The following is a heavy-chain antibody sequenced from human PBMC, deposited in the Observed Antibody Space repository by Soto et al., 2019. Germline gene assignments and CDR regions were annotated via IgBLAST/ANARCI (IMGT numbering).Heavy chain of an antibody. CDR1: GGTFSSYA. J-gene: IGHJ6*02. V-gene: IGHV1-69*06. CDR3: ARSGPTKPLNIVGTIWDGSYYYYGMDV. Sequence: SVKVSCKASGGTFSSYAISWVRQAPGQGLEWMGGIIPIFGTANYAQKFQGRVTITADKSTSTAYMELSSLRSEDTAVYYWARSGPTKPLNIVGTIWDGSYYYYGMDVWGQGTTVTVSS. CDR2: IIPIFGTA. D-gene: IGHD5-12*01.